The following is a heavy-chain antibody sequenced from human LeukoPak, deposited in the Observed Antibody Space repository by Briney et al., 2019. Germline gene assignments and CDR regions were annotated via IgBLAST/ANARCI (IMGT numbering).Heavy chain of an antibody. CDR3: ARDRNDFWSGYYTYYFDY. Sequence: GGSLRLSCAASGFTFSSYAMHWVRQAPGKGLEWVAVISYDGSNKYYAGSVKGRFTISRDNSKNTLYLQMNSLRAEDMAVYYCARDRNDFWSGYYTYYFDYWGQGTLVTVSS. CDR2: ISYDGSNK. D-gene: IGHD3-3*01. J-gene: IGHJ4*02. V-gene: IGHV3-30-3*01. CDR1: GFTFSSYA.